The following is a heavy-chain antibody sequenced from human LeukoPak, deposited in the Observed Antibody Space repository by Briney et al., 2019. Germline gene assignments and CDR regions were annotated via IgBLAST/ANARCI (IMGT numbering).Heavy chain of an antibody. J-gene: IGHJ4*02. CDR3: ARRRKIRYCSGGSCRGSGAFDY. D-gene: IGHD2-15*01. Sequence: PSETLSLTCAVYGGSFSGYYWSWIRQPPGKGREWIGEINHSGSTNYNPSLKSRVTISVDTSKNQFSLKLSSVTAADTAVYYCARRRKIRYCSGGSCRGSGAFDYWGQGTLVTVSS. CDR1: GGSFSGYY. V-gene: IGHV4-34*01. CDR2: INHSGST.